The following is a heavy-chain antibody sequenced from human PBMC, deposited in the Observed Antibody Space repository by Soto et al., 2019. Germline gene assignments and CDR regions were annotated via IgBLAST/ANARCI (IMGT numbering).Heavy chain of an antibody. CDR2: ISGSGGST. Sequence: GGSLRLSCAASGFTFSSYAMSWVRQAPGKGLEWVSAISGSGGSTYYADSVKGRFTISRDNSKNTLYLQMNSLRAEDTAVYYCAKDSGSTGGIFGVVSTLSDWGQGTLVTVSS. V-gene: IGHV3-23*01. D-gene: IGHD3-3*01. CDR3: AKDSGSTGGIFGVVSTLSD. J-gene: IGHJ4*02. CDR1: GFTFSSYA.